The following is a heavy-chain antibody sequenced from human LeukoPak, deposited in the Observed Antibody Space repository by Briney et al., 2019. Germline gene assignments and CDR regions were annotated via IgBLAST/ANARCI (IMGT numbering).Heavy chain of an antibody. CDR1: DSSITSTYY. Sequence: KPSETLSLTCTVSDSSITSTYYWAWFRQPPGKALEWIATVFRLQTLRTFNNPSLGSRVTMSLDPSHNQFSLNLTSVTAADTALYFCARVLHAPYLIDSWGQGTLVTVSS. J-gene: IGHJ4*02. CDR2: VFRLQTLRT. CDR3: ARVLHAPYLIDS. V-gene: IGHV4-38-2*02. D-gene: IGHD2-8*01.